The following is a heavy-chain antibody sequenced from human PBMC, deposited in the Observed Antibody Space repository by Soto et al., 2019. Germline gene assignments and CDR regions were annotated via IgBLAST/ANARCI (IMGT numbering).Heavy chain of an antibody. CDR1: GFTFSTCS. CDR2: ISATGTYT. J-gene: IGHJ5*02. CDR3: TTEYNSRQDLNH. Sequence: ESGGGLVEPGGSLRLSCATSGFTFSTCSMNWVRQAPGKGLEWVSSISATGTYTFYADSLKGRFTISRDNARNSLFLQMNSLSVEDTALYYCTTEYNSRQDLNHWGQGALVTVSS. D-gene: IGHD6-6*01. V-gene: IGHV3-21*01.